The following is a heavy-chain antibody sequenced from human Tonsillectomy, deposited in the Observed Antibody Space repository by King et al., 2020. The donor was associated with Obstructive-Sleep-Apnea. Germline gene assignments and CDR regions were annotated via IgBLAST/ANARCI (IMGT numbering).Heavy chain of an antibody. CDR3: ARIAYYDSSGYYYDYFDY. D-gene: IGHD3-22*01. V-gene: IGHV1-46*01. CDR1: GYTFTSYY. CDR2: INPSGGST. Sequence: VQLVESGAEVKKPGASVKVSCKASGYTFTSYYMHWVRQAPGQGLEWMGIINPSGGSTSYAQKFQGRVTMTRDTSTSTVYMELSSLRSEDTAMYYCARIAYYDSSGYYYDYFDYWGQGTLVTVSS. J-gene: IGHJ4*02.